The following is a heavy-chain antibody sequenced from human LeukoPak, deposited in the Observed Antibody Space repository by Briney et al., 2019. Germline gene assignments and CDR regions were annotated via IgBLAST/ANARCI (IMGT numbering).Heavy chain of an antibody. CDR3: ARKNGDLDY. J-gene: IGHJ4*02. V-gene: IGHV3-48*01. Sequence: GGSLRLSCEASGFTFSSFGMHWVRQAPGKGLEWVTYISSSGSTIYYADSVKGRFTISRDNSKNTLYLQMNSLRAEDTAVYYCARKNGDLDYWGQGTLVTVSS. CDR2: ISSSGSTI. CDR1: GFTFSSFG. D-gene: IGHD4-17*01.